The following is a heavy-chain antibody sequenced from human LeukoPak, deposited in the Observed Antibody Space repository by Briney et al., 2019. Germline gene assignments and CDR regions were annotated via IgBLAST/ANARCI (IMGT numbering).Heavy chain of an antibody. J-gene: IGHJ3*02. CDR3: ARGLLGFWSGYYTPDAFDI. V-gene: IGHV1-8*03. CDR2: MNPNSGNT. CDR1: GYTFTSYD. Sequence: ASVKVSXKASGYTFTSYDINWVRQATGQGLEWMGWMNPNSGNTGYAQKFHGRVTITRNTSISTAYMELSSLRSEDTAVYYCARGLLGFWSGYYTPDAFDIWGQGTMVTVSS. D-gene: IGHD3-3*01.